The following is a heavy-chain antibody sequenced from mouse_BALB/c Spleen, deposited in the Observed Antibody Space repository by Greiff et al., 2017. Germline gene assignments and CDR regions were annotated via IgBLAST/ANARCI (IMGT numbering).Heavy chain of an antibody. J-gene: IGHJ2*01. CDR3: ARKAHYYGPFDY. CDR1: GFTFSSFG. D-gene: IGHD1-2*01. Sequence: EVHLVESGGGLVQPGGSRKLSCAASGFTFSSFGMHWVRQAPEKGLEWVAYISSGSSTIYYADTVKGRFTISRDNPKNTLFLQMTSLRSEDTAMYYCARKAHYYGPFDYWGQGTTLTVSS. CDR2: ISSGSSTI. V-gene: IGHV5-17*02.